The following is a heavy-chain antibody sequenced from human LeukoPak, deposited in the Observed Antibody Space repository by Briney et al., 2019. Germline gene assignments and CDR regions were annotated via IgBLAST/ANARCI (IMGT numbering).Heavy chain of an antibody. V-gene: IGHV3-21*01. CDR1: GFAFRSYT. J-gene: IGHJ4*02. D-gene: IGHD3-10*01. Sequence: GGSLRLSCTASGFAFRSYTMNWVRQAPGKGLEWVSSISSSSTYLYYADSVKGRFTISRDNSKNTLYLQMNSLRAEDTAVYYCASYYYGSGSYYPPDYWGQGTLVTVSS. CDR2: ISSSSTYL. CDR3: ASYYYGSGSYYPPDY.